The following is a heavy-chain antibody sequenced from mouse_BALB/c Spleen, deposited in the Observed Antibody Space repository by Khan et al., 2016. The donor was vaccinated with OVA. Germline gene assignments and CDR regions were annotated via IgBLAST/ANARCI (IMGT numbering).Heavy chain of an antibody. CDR3: ARRNYFGYTFAY. CDR2: ISPGSGDT. CDR1: GYSFTDYY. D-gene: IGHD1-2*01. V-gene: IGHV1-77*01. Sequence: QVQLKQSGAELARPGASVKLSCKASGYSFTDYYINWVKQRTGQGLEWIGEISPGSGDTSYNEKFKGKATLTADKYSSTAYMQLSSLTSEASAVYFCARRNYFGYTFAYWGQGTLVTVSA. J-gene: IGHJ3*01.